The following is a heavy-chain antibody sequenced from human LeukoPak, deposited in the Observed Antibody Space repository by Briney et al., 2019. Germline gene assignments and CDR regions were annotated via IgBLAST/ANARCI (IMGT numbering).Heavy chain of an antibody. D-gene: IGHD3-9*01. CDR3: ARDFYDVLTGYPASYFDY. Sequence: ASVKVSCKAPGYIFTSYAISWVRQAPGQGLEWMGWISAYSGNTNYVQKLQGRVIMTTDTSTSTAYMELRSLRSDDTAVYYCARDFYDVLTGYPASYFDYWGQGTLVAVSS. CDR1: GYIFTSYA. CDR2: ISAYSGNT. J-gene: IGHJ4*02. V-gene: IGHV1-18*01.